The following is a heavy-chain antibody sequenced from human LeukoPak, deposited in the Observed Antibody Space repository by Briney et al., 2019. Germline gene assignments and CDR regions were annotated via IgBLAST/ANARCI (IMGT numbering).Heavy chain of an antibody. J-gene: IGHJ6*03. Sequence: ASVKVSCKASGYTFTSYGISWVRQAPGQGLEWMGWISAYNGNTNYAQKLQGRVTMTTDTSTSTAYMELRSLRSDDTAVYYCARSIVGATLYYYHYMDVWGKGTTVTVSS. CDR3: ARSIVGATLYYYHYMDV. CDR2: ISAYNGNT. V-gene: IGHV1-18*01. D-gene: IGHD1-26*01. CDR1: GYTFTSYG.